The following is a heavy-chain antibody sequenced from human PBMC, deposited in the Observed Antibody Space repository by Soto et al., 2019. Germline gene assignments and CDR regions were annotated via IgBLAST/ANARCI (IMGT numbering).Heavy chain of an antibody. CDR1: AFTFSNYS. D-gene: IGHD2-21*02. V-gene: IGHV3-48*01. CDR2: ISSSSSTI. CDR3: ARANEGGGYCCRVDV. Sequence: SLGLYCPPSAFTFSNYSMNCVRRAPGKGVEGVSYISSSSSTIYSADYVKGRFTISRDNAKNSLYLQMNSLRAEYTSVYYSARANEGGGYCCRVDVWGQGTTVTVSS. J-gene: IGHJ6*02.